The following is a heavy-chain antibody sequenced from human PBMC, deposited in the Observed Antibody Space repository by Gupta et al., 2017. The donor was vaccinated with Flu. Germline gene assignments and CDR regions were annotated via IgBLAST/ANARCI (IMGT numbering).Heavy chain of an antibody. CDR1: GGSISSGGYY. D-gene: IGHD2/OR15-2a*01. Sequence: TGSGGSISSGGYYWSWIRQHPGKGLEWIGYIYYSGSTYYNPSLKSRVTISVDTSKNQFSLKLSSVTAADTAVYYCARDAVITTPKMNRRRDSNGMDVWGQGTTVNVSS. CDR2: IYYSGST. J-gene: IGHJ6*02. V-gene: IGHV4-31*02. CDR3: ARDAVITTPKMNRRRDSNGMDV.